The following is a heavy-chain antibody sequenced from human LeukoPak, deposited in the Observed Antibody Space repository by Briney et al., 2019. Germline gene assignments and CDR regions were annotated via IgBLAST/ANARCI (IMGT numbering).Heavy chain of an antibody. V-gene: IGHV4-39*07. CDR3: ARDSYGGATYY. D-gene: IGHD1-26*01. CDR1: GASIGTRGYY. J-gene: IGHJ4*02. Sequence: SETLSLTCTVSGASIGTRGYYWGWIRQPPGNGLEWIGTIYYRGNTCYNPSLKSRVTISVDTSKNQFSLKLSSVTAADTAVYYCARDSYGGATYYWGQGTLVTVSS. CDR2: IYYRGNT.